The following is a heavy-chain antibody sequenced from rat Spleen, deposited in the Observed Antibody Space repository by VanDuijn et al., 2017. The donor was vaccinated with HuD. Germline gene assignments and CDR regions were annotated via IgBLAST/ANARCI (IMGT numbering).Heavy chain of an antibody. CDR3: ARLGITHWYFDF. D-gene: IGHD1-9*01. J-gene: IGHJ1*01. CDR2: IIYDGSST. Sequence: EVQLVESGGGLVRPGRSLKLSCAASGFTFSDFNMAWVRQSPKKGLEWVATIIYDGSSTYYRDSVKGRFTISRDNAKSTLYLQMDSLRSEDTATYYCARLGITHWYFDFWGPGTMVTVSS. V-gene: IGHV5-7*01. CDR1: GFTFSDFN.